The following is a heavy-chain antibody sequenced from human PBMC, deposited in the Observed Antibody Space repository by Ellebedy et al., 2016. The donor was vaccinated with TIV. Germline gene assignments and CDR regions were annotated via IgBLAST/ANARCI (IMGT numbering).Heavy chain of an antibody. Sequence: PGGSLRLSCVASGFSFRSYWMSWVRQAPGKGLEWVANIYQDGSFRYYVDSVKGRFTISRDNANNALFLQMNSLRAEDPALYYCARRGSYGDYAVQVNSWLDRWGRGTLVTVSS. J-gene: IGHJ5*02. V-gene: IGHV3-7*01. CDR2: IYQDGSFR. CDR3: ARRGSYGDYAVQVNSWLDR. D-gene: IGHD3-16*01. CDR1: GFSFRSYW.